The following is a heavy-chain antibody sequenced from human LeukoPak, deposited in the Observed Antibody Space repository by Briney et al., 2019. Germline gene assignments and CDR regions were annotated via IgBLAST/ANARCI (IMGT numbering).Heavy chain of an antibody. CDR1: GFTFSSYW. J-gene: IGHJ3*02. CDR3: ARMSLDAFDI. V-gene: IGHV3-7*04. CDR2: IKQDGSEK. Sequence: GGSLRLSCVASGFTFSSYWMTWVRQAPGKGLEWVANIKQDGSEKYYVDSVKGRFTISRDNAKNSLYLQMNSLRAEDTAVYYCARMSLDAFDIWGQGTMVTVSS.